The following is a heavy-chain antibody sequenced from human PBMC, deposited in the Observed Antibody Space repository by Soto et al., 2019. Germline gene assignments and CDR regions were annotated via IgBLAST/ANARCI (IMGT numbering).Heavy chain of an antibody. CDR1: GYTFTGYY. CDR3: ARVCSGGSCYSGVRGMDV. D-gene: IGHD2-15*01. Sequence: ASVKVSCKASGYTFTGYYMHWVRQAPGQGLEWMGWINPNSGGTNYAQKFQGWVTMTRDKSISTAYMELSRLRSDDTAVYYCARVCSGGSCYSGVRGMDVWGQGTTVTVSS. J-gene: IGHJ6*02. CDR2: INPNSGGT. V-gene: IGHV1-2*04.